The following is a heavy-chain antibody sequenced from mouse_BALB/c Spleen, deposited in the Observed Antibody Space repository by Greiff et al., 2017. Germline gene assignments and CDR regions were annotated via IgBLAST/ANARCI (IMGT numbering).Heavy chain of an antibody. CDR2: INPSTGYT. CDR1: GYTFTSYW. J-gene: IGHJ2*01. Sequence: QVQLQQPGAELVKPGASVKMSCKASGYTFTSYWMHWVKQRPGQGLEWIGYINPSTGYTEYNQKFKDKATLTADKSSSTAYMQLSSLTSEDSAVYYCARFTPRVLYWGQGTTLTVSS. CDR3: ARFTPRVLY. V-gene: IGHV1S26*01.